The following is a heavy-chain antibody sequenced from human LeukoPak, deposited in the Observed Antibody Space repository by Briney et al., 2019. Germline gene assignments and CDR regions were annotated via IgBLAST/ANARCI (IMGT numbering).Heavy chain of an antibody. CDR2: INHSGAT. CDR3: ARVSDTMISFGGAISYFDN. CDR1: GDSFNDYY. V-gene: IGHV4-34*01. J-gene: IGHJ4*02. Sequence: PSETLSLTCTLYGDSFNDYYWSWIRQPPGKGLEWIGEINHSGATNYNPSLWSRLTISIDTSKHQFSLQVTSVAAADTGVYFCARVSDTMISFGGAISYFDNWGQGALVTVSS. D-gene: IGHD3-16*02.